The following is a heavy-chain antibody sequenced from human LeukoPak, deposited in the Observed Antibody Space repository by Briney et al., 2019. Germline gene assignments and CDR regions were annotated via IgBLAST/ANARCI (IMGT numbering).Heavy chain of an antibody. J-gene: IGHJ5*01. CDR2: TYYRAKWYD. V-gene: IGHV6-1*01. D-gene: IGHD6-19*01. CDR3: ARDLGTSGWYTFDF. Sequence: SQTLSLTCAISGDSVSSKNGAWNWIRQSPSRGLEWQGRTYYRAKWYDDDSNSVIARVTISQDTSKNQFSLHVHSVTPEDTAVYYCARDLGTSGWYTFDFWGQGTLVTVSS. CDR1: GDSVSSKNGA.